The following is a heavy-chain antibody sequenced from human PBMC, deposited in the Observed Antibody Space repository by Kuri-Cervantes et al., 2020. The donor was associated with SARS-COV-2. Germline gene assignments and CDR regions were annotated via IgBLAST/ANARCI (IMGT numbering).Heavy chain of an antibody. CDR2: ISSSSSYI. V-gene: IGHV3-21*01. CDR1: GFTFSSYS. D-gene: IGHD6-13*01. Sequence: LSLTCAASGFTFSSYSMNWVRQAPGKGLEWVSSISSSSSYIYYADSVKGRFTISRDNAKNSLYLQMNSLRAEDTAVYYCAREEYSSSWWGELGPFDYWGQGTLVTVSS. J-gene: IGHJ4*02. CDR3: AREEYSSSWWGELGPFDY.